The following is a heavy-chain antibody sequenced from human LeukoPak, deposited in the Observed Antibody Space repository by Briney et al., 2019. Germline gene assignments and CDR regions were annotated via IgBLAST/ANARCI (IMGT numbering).Heavy chain of an antibody. CDR2: IYYSGST. Sequence: SETLSLTCTVSGGSISSYYWSWIRQPPGKGLEWIGYIYYSGSTNYNPSLKSRVTISADTSKNQFSLKLSSVTAADTAVYYCARASGNYGDYGLYYFNYWGQGTLVTVSS. J-gene: IGHJ4*02. V-gene: IGHV4-59*01. CDR3: ARASGNYGDYGLYYFNY. CDR1: GGSISSYY. D-gene: IGHD4-17*01.